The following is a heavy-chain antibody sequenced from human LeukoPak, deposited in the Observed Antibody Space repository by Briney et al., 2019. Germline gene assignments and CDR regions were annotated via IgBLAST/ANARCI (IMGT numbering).Heavy chain of an antibody. CDR3: ASLDTAAIRTGGY. Sequence: PGGSLTLSCAASGFPFSPDWMSWVRQAPGKGLEWVAMIKKSGSETHYVDSVKGRFTISRDSARNSLYLQMSSLKADDTAVYYCASLDTAAIRTGGYWRQGTLVTVSS. J-gene: IGHJ4*02. V-gene: IGHV3-7*01. CDR2: IKKSGSET. D-gene: IGHD5-18*01. CDR1: GFPFSPDW.